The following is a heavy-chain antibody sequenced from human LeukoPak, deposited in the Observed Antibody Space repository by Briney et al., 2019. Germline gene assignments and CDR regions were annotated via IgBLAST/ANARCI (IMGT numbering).Heavy chain of an antibody. V-gene: IGHV3-7*04. Sequence: GGSLRLSCADSGFSFSSYWMSWVRQAPGKGLEWVANINEDGSEKYYVDSVKGRFTISRDNAKNSLYLQMNGLRVEDTAVYYCARSLAVAGYWGQGTLVTVSS. CDR2: INEDGSEK. CDR3: ARSLAVAGY. D-gene: IGHD6-13*01. CDR1: GFSFSSYW. J-gene: IGHJ4*02.